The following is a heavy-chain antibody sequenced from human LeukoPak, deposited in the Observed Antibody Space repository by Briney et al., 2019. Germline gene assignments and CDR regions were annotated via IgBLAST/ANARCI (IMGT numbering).Heavy chain of an antibody. J-gene: IGHJ6*03. CDR2: ISAYNGNT. CDR1: GYTFTSHG. CDR3: ASFLKHYYYYYMDV. V-gene: IGHV1-18*01. Sequence: ASVKVSCKASGYTFTSHGISWVRQAPGQGLEWMGWISAYNGNTNYAQKLQGRVTMTTDTPTSTAYMELRSLRSDDTAVYYCASFLKHYYYYYMDVWGKGTTVTVSS.